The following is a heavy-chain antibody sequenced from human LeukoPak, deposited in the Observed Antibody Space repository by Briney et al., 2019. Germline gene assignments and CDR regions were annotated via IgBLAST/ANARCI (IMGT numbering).Heavy chain of an antibody. D-gene: IGHD3-3*01. CDR1: GGTFSSYA. CDR2: IIPIFGTA. V-gene: IGHV1-69*13. Sequence: SVKVSCKASGGTFSSYAISWVRQAPGQGLEWMGGIIPIFGTANYAQKFQGRVTITADESTSTAYMELSSLRSEDTAVYYCARANYDFWSGPGIDAFDIWGQGTMVTVSS. J-gene: IGHJ3*02. CDR3: ARANYDFWSGPGIDAFDI.